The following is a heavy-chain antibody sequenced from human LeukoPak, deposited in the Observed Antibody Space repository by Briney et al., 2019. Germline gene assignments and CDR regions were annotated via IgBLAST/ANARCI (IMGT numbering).Heavy chain of an antibody. Sequence: PGRSLRLSCAASGFTFSSYGMHWVRQAPGRGLEGVAVISYDGSNKYYADSVKGRFTISRDNSKNTLYLQMNSLRAEDTAVYYCAKDRHLMTTATTGDYWGQRTLVTVSS. J-gene: IGHJ4*02. V-gene: IGHV3-30*18. CDR1: GFTFSSYG. D-gene: IGHD4-17*01. CDR3: AKDRHLMTTATTGDY. CDR2: ISYDGSNK.